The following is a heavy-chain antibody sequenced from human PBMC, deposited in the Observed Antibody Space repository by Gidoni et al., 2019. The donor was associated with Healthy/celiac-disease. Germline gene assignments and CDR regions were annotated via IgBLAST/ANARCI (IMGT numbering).Heavy chain of an antibody. CDR2: IDWDDDK. V-gene: IGHV2-70*15. D-gene: IGHD6-13*01. J-gene: IGHJ4*02. Sequence: QVTLRESGPALLKPTQTLTLTCTFSGFSLSTSGRCVSWIRQPPGNALEWLARIDWDDDKYYSTSLKTRRTISKDTSKNQVVLTMTNMDPVDTATYYCARAVFIAAAGNFDYWGQGTLVTVSS. CDR1: GFSLSTSGRC. CDR3: ARAVFIAAAGNFDY.